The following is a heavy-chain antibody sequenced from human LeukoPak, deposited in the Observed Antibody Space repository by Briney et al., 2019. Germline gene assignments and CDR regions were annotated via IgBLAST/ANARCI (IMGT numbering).Heavy chain of an antibody. V-gene: IGHV4-34*01. J-gene: IGHJ3*02. CDR3: ARPGGELERTDSDAFDI. CDR1: GGSFSGYY. CDR2: IYYSGST. D-gene: IGHD1-1*01. Sequence: SETLSLTCAVYGGSFSGYYWSWIRQPPGKGLEWIGSIYYSGSTYYNPSLKSRVTISVDTSKNQFSLKLSSVTAADTAVYYCARPGGELERTDSDAFDIWGQGTMVTVSS.